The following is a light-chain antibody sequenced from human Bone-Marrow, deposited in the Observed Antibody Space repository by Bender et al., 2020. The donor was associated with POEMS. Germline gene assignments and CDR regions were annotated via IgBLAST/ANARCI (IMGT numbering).Light chain of an antibody. CDR3: YSYAGTKV. Sequence: QSALTQPASVSGSPGQSITISCTDTSSDFETLPFVSWYQQYPGKAPKLMIYEASKRPSGVSNRFSGSKSGITASLTISGLQAEDEADYYCYSYAGTKVFGGGTRLTVL. CDR1: SSDFETLPF. J-gene: IGLJ3*02. V-gene: IGLV2-23*01. CDR2: EAS.